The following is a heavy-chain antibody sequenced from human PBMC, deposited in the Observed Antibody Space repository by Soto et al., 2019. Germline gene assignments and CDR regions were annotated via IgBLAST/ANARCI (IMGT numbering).Heavy chain of an antibody. D-gene: IGHD6-19*01. J-gene: IGHJ4*02. CDR2: ISGSGGST. V-gene: IGHV3-23*01. CDR1: GFTFSSYA. CDR3: AKEPDSSGWCSDY. Sequence: PGGSLRLSCAASGFTFSSYAMSWVRQAPGKGLEWVSAISGSGGSTNYADSVNGRFTISRDNSKNTLYLQMNSLRAEDTAVYYCAKEPDSSGWCSDYWGQGTLVTVSS.